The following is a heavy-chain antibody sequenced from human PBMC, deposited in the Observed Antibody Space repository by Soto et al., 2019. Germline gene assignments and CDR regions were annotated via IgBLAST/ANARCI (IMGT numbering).Heavy chain of an antibody. V-gene: IGHV5-51*01. D-gene: IGHD2-15*01. CDR2: IYPGDSDT. CDR1: GYSFTSYW. J-gene: IGHJ3*02. CDR3: ARHRTTVVTPPRAFDI. Sequence: PGESLKISCKGSGYSFTSYWISWVRQMPGKGLEWMGRIYPGDSDTSYSPSFQGQVTISADKSISTAYLQWSSLKASDTAMYYCARHRTTVVTPPRAFDIWGQGTMVTVSS.